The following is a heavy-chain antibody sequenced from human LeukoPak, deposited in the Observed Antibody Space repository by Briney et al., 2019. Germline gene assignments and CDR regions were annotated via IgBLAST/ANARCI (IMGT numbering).Heavy chain of an antibody. CDR2: IYYSGST. V-gene: IGHV4-61*01. CDR3: ASGYSSGLFDY. D-gene: IGHD6-19*01. CDR1: GGSVSSSSYY. Sequence: SETLSLTCTVSGGSVSSSSYYWSWIRQPPGKGLEWIGYIYYSGSTNYSPSLKSRVTISVDTSKNQFSLKLSSVTAADTAVYYCASGYSSGLFDYWGQGTLVTVSS. J-gene: IGHJ4*02.